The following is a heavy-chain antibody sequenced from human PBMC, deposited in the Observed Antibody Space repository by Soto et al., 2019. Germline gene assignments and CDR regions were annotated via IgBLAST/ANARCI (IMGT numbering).Heavy chain of an antibody. CDR1: GGSISSGGYY. CDR3: ARGVTFFGVASNWFDP. CDR2: IYYSGST. D-gene: IGHD3-3*01. J-gene: IGHJ5*02. V-gene: IGHV4-31*03. Sequence: SETLSLTCTVSGGSISSGGYYWSWIRQHPGKGLEWIGYIYYSGSTYYNPSLKSRVTISVDTSKNQFSLKLSSVTAADTAVYYCARGVTFFGVASNWFDPWGQGTLVTVSS.